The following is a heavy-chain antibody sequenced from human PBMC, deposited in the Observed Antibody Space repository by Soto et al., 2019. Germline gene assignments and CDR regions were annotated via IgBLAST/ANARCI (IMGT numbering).Heavy chain of an antibody. J-gene: IGHJ6*01. D-gene: IGHD1-26*01. CDR2: ISANNGHT. CDR3: ARDLADAVGGTTFGLFMSPYYYALDV. V-gene: IGHV1-18*01. CDR1: GYTFSNYG. Sequence: QVQLVQSGAEVKKPGASVKVSCKASGYTFSNYGISWVRQAPGQGLEWMGWISANNGHTDYAQKLQGRVTMTTDTSTNTFYMEVRSLRSDDTAVYYCARDLADAVGGTTFGLFMSPYYYALDVW.